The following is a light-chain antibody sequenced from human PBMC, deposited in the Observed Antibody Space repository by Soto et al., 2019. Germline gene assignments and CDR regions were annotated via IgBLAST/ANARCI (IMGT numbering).Light chain of an antibody. J-gene: IGKJ2*01. CDR3: QQSYRTPHT. V-gene: IGKV1-39*01. Sequence: DLQMTKSPSSLSASVGDRVTITCRASQGVSAYLLWYQQRQGRAPKLLNYAASNLLSGVPSRFSGSGSETNFTLTLSSLQPEDFATDYWQQSYRTPHTFGPGTKLETK. CDR1: QGVSAY. CDR2: AAS.